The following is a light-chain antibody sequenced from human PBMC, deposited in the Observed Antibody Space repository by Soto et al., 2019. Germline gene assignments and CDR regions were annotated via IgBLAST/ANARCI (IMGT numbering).Light chain of an antibody. Sequence: EIVLTQSPGTLSLSPGERATLSCRASQSVSSNLLAWYQEKPGQAPRLLIYGVSKRATGIPARFSGSGSGTDFTLTISRLEPEDFAVYYCLQRSDWRTFGRGTKVEIK. V-gene: IGKV3D-20*02. CDR1: QSVSSNL. CDR2: GVS. CDR3: LQRSDWRT. J-gene: IGKJ1*01.